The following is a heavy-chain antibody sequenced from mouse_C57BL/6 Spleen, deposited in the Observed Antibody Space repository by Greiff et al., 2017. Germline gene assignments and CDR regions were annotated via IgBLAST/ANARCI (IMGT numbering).Heavy chain of an antibody. CDR2: IYPGDGDT. Sequence: VQLQQSGPELVQPGASVKISCQASGYAFSSSWMNWVEQRPGKGLAWIGRIYPGDGDTNYTGTFKVKATLTADKSSSSAYMQLSSLTSEDSAVYFCANGYDYDVAMDYWGQGTSVTVSS. J-gene: IGHJ4*01. D-gene: IGHD2-4*01. V-gene: IGHV1-82*01. CDR3: ANGYDYDVAMDY. CDR1: GYAFSSSW.